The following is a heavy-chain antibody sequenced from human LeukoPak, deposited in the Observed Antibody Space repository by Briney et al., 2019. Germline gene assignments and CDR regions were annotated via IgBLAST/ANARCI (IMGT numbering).Heavy chain of an antibody. CDR2: IIEKGNA. D-gene: IGHD3-10*01. V-gene: IGHV4-34*01. CDR1: GGSFSSYS. J-gene: IGHJ2*01. CDR3: ARGYYPPRWYFDL. Sequence: SETLSLTCALYGGSFSSYSWSWTWIRQPPEKGLEWIGEIIEKGNANYNPSLKSRVTIDLDTSKNQFSLKLTSMTAADTAMYYCARGYYPPRWYFDLWGRGTLVTVSS.